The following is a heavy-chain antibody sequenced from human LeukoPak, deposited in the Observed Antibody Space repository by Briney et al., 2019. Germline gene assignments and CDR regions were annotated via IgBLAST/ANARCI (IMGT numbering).Heavy chain of an antibody. CDR1: GGSISSHY. Sequence: PSETLSLTCTVSGGSISSHYWSWLRQAPERGLEGIGFIYYTGTTRYNPSLRGRVTMSVDSSRNHFSLKLTSMTAADTALYYCARLLNNDNAGDSDTFDMWGQGTMVTVSS. V-gene: IGHV4-59*11. CDR2: IYYTGTT. D-gene: IGHD2-21*02. J-gene: IGHJ3*02. CDR3: ARLLNNDNAGDSDTFDM.